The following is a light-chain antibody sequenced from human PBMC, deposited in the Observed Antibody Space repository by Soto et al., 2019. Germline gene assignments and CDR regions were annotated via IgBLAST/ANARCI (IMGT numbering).Light chain of an antibody. CDR3: SSYISMIVRV. CDR1: SSDVGGYDF. Sequence: QSVLTQPASVSGSPGQSITISCTGTSSDVGGYDFVSWYQHHPGKAPRLIIYQVSNRPSGVSNRFSGSKSGNTASLTISGLQPEDEADYYCSSYISMIVRVFGGGTKVTAL. V-gene: IGLV2-14*01. J-gene: IGLJ3*02. CDR2: QVS.